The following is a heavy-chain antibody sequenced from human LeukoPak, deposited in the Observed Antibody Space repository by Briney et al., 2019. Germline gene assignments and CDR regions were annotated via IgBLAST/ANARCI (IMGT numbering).Heavy chain of an antibody. CDR3: VSARPREDYYYYGMDV. CDR1: GYTFTGYY. D-gene: IGHD5-24*01. CDR2: INPNSGGT. V-gene: IGHV1-2*02. J-gene: IGHJ6*02. Sequence: GASVKVSCKASGYTFTGYYMHWVRQAPGQGLEWMGWINPNSGGTNYAQKFQGRVTMTRDTSISTAYMELSRLRSDDTAVYYCVSARPREDYYYYGMDVWGQGTTVTVSS.